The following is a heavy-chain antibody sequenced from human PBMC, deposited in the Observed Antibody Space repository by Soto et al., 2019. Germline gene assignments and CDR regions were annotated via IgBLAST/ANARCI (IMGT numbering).Heavy chain of an antibody. CDR2: ISNYNGIT. V-gene: IGHV1-18*01. D-gene: IGHD3-10*01. J-gene: IGHJ4*02. Sequence: QVELVQSGAEVKKPGSSVKVSCKASGYIFTSYGISWVRQAPGEGREWMGWISNYNGITNYAQKVQGRVTLTTDISTSTAYMELRSLRSDDTAVYYCAESMGGSGTYVAWGQGTLVTVSS. CDR3: AESMGGSGTYVA. CDR1: GYIFTSYG.